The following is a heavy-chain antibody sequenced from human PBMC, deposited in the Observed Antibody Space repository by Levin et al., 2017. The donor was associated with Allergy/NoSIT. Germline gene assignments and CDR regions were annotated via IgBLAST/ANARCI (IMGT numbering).Heavy chain of an antibody. CDR1: GFTFSSYS. CDR2: ISSSSGTI. CDR3: ARNWNDALDY. J-gene: IGHJ4*02. V-gene: IGHV3-48*01. D-gene: IGHD1-1*01. Sequence: GGSLRLSCAASGFTFSSYSMNWVRQPPGKGLEWVSYISSSSGTIYYADSVKGRFTISRDKAKNSLYLQMNSLRAEDTAVYYCARNWNDALDYWGQGTLVTVSS.